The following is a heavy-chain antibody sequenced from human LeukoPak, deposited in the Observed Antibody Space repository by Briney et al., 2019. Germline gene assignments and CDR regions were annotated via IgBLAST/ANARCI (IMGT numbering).Heavy chain of an antibody. J-gene: IGHJ6*02. CDR2: IWSDGSNK. Sequence: GGSLRLSCAASGFTFSNYGIHWVRQAPGKRLEWVAIIWSDGSNKYYADSVKGRFTISRDNSKNTLYLQMNSLRAEDTAVYYCARALFAGAFYGMDVWGQGTTVTVSS. V-gene: IGHV3-33*01. CDR3: ARALFAGAFYGMDV. D-gene: IGHD3-10*01. CDR1: GFTFSNYG.